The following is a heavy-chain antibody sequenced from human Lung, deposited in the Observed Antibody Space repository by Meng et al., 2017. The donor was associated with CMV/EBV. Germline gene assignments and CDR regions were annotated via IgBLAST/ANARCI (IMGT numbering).Heavy chain of an antibody. D-gene: IGHD2-15*01. Sequence: GGSLRLXXAASGFTFSSYWMHWVRQAPGKGLVWVSRINSDGSSTSYADSVKGRFTISRDNAKNTLYLQMNSLRAEDTAVYYCARGEDIVVENWFDPWGQGTXVTVLL. CDR1: GFTFSSYW. J-gene: IGHJ5*02. CDR2: INSDGSST. CDR3: ARGEDIVVENWFDP. V-gene: IGHV3-74*01.